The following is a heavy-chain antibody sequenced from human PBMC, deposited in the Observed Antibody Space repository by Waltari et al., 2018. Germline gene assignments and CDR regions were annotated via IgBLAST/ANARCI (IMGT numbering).Heavy chain of an antibody. CDR1: GGPISSGSSY. CDR3: ARVVRGYNSLDY. CDR2: IYTSGST. V-gene: IGHV4-61*09. J-gene: IGHJ4*02. Sequence: QVQLQESGPGLVKPSQTLSLTCTVSGGPISSGSSYWSWIRQPAGKGLEWIGYIYTSGSTNYNPSLKSRVTISVDTSKNQFSLKLSSVTAADTAVYYCARVVRGYNSLDYWGQGTLVTVSS. D-gene: IGHD5-12*01.